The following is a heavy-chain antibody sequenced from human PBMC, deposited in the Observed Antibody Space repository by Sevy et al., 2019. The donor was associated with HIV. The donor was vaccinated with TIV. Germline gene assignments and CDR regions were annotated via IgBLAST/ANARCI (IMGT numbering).Heavy chain of an antibody. CDR1: GFSFSSYG. Sequence: GGSLRLSCAASGFSFSSYGMHWVRQAPGKGLEWMSYIQYDGSNKDYGDSVKGRFTISRDNSKNTLYLQMNSLRVEDTAVFYCVKEGGGEGGDHWGQGTVVTVSS. D-gene: IGHD2-21*01. J-gene: IGHJ4*02. CDR3: VKEGGGEGGDH. V-gene: IGHV3-30*02. CDR2: IQYDGSNK.